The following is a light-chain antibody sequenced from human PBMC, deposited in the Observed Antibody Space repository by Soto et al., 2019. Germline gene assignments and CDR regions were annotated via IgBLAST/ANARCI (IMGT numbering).Light chain of an antibody. CDR1: QSVSSY. CDR3: QQRSNWPPALS. Sequence: EIVLTQSPATLSLSPGERTTLSCRASQSVSSYLAWYQHKPGQAPRLLIHDASNRATGIPARFSGSGSGTDFTLTISSLEPEDFAVYYCQQRSNWPPALSVGGGTKVEIK. V-gene: IGKV3-11*01. J-gene: IGKJ4*01. CDR2: DAS.